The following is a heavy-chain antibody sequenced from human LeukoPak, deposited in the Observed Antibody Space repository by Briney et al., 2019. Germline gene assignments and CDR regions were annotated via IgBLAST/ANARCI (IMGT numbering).Heavy chain of an antibody. CDR2: INPNSGGT. J-gene: IGHJ6*03. V-gene: IGHV1-2*06. CDR3: ARGLVWSADYYYMDV. CDR1: GYTFTGYY. D-gene: IGHD3-16*01. Sequence: GASVKVSCKASGYTFTGYYMHWVRQAPGQGLEWMGRINPNSGGTNYAQKFQGRVTMTRDTSISTAYMELSRLRSDDTAVYYCARGLVWSADYYYMDVWGKGTTVTVSS.